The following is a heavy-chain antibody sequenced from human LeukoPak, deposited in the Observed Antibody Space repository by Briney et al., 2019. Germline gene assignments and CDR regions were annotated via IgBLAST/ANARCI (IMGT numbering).Heavy chain of an antibody. CDR3: AREVYCSGGSCSGHAFDI. J-gene: IGHJ3*02. V-gene: IGHV4-31*03. Sequence: PSETLSLTCTVSGGSISSGGYYWSWLRQHPGKGLEWIGYIYYSGSTYYNPSLKSRVTISVDTSKNQFSLKLSSVTAADTAVYYCAREVYCSGGSCSGHAFDIWGQGTMVTVSS. CDR1: GGSISSGGYY. CDR2: IYYSGST. D-gene: IGHD2-15*01.